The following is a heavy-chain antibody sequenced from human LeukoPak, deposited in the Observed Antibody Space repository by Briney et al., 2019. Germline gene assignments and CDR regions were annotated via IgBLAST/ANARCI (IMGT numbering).Heavy chain of an antibody. Sequence: SVNVSRKSSVGTFSRYAISWVRQAPGQGLEWMGGIIPIFGTANYPQKFQGRVTITADESTSTAYMELSSLRSEDTAVYYCARSRNSGRELWNFDYWGQGTLVTVSS. CDR3: ARSRNSGRELWNFDY. D-gene: IGHD1-26*01. CDR1: VGTFSRYA. J-gene: IGHJ4*02. V-gene: IGHV1-69*01. CDR2: IIPIFGTA.